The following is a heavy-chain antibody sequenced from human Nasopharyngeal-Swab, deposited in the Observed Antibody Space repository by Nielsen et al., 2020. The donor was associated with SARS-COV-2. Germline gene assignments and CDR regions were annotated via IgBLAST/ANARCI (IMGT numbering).Heavy chain of an antibody. Sequence: ASVKVSCKASGYTFTCYYMHWVRQAPGQGLEWMGRINPNSGGTNYAQKFQGRVTMTRDTSISTAYMELSRLRSDDTAVYYCARGERVTIFGVVMHDAFEIWGQGAMVTVSS. CDR3: ARGERVTIFGVVMHDAFEI. V-gene: IGHV1-2*06. CDR1: GYTFTCYY. D-gene: IGHD3-3*01. J-gene: IGHJ3*02. CDR2: INPNSGGT.